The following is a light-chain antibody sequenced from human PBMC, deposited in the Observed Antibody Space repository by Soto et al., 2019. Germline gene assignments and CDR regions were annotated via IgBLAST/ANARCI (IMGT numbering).Light chain of an antibody. V-gene: IGKV1-27*01. CDR2: AAS. CDR3: QKYNSSPRT. CDR1: QGISNY. Sequence: DIQMTQAPSSLSASVGDRVTITCRASQGISNYLAWYQQKPWKVPKLLIYAASNLQSVFRSRFSVSGSGTDFTINISSLPPEDVAPYYCQKYNSSPRTFGQGIKMEIK. J-gene: IGKJ1*01.